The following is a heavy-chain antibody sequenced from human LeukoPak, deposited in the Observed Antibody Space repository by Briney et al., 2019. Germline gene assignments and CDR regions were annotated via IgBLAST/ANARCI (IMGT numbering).Heavy chain of an antibody. D-gene: IGHD3-3*01. Sequence: GGSLRLSCAASGFTFSSCWMSWGRQAPGNGLEWVANIKQDGSEKYYVDSVKGRFNISRDNAKNSLYLQMNSLRAEDTAVYYCAREGYDFWSGQRNYFDYWGQGTLVTVSS. CDR2: IKQDGSEK. CDR3: AREGYDFWSGQRNYFDY. CDR1: GFTFSSCW. J-gene: IGHJ4*02. V-gene: IGHV3-7*04.